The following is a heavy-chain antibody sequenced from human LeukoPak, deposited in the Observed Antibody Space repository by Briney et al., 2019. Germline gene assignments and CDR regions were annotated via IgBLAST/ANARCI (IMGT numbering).Heavy chain of an antibody. CDR3: ARVYTESSWYRGHFDY. V-gene: IGHV3-74*01. J-gene: IGHJ4*02. CDR1: GFTFSGYW. Sequence: GGSLRLSCAASGFTFSGYWMHWVRQAPGKGLVWVSRINSDGSSTSYADSVKGRFTISRDNAKNTQYLQMNSLRAEDTAGYYFARVYTESSWYRGHFDYWGQGTLVNVSS. D-gene: IGHD6-19*01. CDR2: INSDGSST.